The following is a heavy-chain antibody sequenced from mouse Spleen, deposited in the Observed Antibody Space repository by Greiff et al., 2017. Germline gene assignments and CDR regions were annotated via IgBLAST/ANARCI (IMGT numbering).Heavy chain of an antibody. CDR2: IDPEDGDT. Sequence: VQLQQSGAELVRPGASVKLSCTASGFNIKDYYMHWVKQRPEQGLEWIGRIDPEDGDTEYAPKFQGKATMTADTSSNTAYLQLSSLTSEDTAVYYCTTGYGSSSFAYWGQGTLVTVSA. CDR3: TTGYGSSSFAY. CDR1: GFNIKDYY. J-gene: IGHJ3*01. V-gene: IGHV14-1*01. D-gene: IGHD1-1*01.